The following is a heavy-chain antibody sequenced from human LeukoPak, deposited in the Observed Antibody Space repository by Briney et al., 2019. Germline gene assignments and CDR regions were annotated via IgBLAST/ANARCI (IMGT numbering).Heavy chain of an antibody. J-gene: IGHJ4*02. CDR1: GFTFSGSY. V-gene: IGHV3-53*01. CDR2: IYSTGLT. D-gene: IGHD6-19*01. CDR3: ARGLGQWPHLDY. Sequence: GGSLRLSCAASGFTFSGSYMSWVRQAPGKGLEWVSVIYSTGLTYYADSVKGRFTISRDNFKNTLFLQMNSLRAEDTALYYCARGLGQWPHLDYWGQGTLVTVSS.